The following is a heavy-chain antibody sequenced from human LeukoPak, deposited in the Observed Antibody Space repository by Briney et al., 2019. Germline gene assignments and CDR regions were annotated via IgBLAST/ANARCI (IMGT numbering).Heavy chain of an antibody. V-gene: IGHV3-30*03. CDR1: GFTFSNYG. CDR3: ARDLRSGNDFVDN. CDR2: ISYDGSHK. D-gene: IGHD5-12*01. Sequence: GGSLRLSCAASGFTFSNYGMHWVRQAPGKGLEWVAVISYDGSHKFYADSVKGRFTISRDNSKNTLYLQMNRLRNQNTAVYYCARDLRSGNDFVDNWGQGTLVTVSS. J-gene: IGHJ4*02.